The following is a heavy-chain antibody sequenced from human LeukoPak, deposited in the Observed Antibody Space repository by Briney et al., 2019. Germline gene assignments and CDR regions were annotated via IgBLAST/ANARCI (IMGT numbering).Heavy chain of an antibody. J-gene: IGHJ3*02. CDR2: IYTSGST. CDR1: GGSISSGSYY. Sequence: PSQTLSLTCTVSGGSISSGSYYWSWIRQPAGKGLEWIGRIYTSGSTNYNPSLKSRVTMSVDTSKNQFSLKLSSVTAADTAVYYCARDQFIAAAGTGAFDIWGQGTMVTVSS. V-gene: IGHV4-61*02. CDR3: ARDQFIAAAGTGAFDI. D-gene: IGHD6-13*01.